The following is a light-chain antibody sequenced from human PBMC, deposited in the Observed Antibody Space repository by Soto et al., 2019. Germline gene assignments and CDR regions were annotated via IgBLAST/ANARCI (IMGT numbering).Light chain of an antibody. V-gene: IGKV1-12*01. CDR1: QSIGTS. CDR3: HQANSFPPT. Sequence: DIQMTQSPSSVSASVGDRVTITCRASQSIGTSLAWYQQGPGKAPKLLIYAASTLQSGVPSRFSGSRSGSNFTLTISSLQPEDVATYQCHQANSFPPTFGGGTRVEIK. J-gene: IGKJ4*01. CDR2: AAS.